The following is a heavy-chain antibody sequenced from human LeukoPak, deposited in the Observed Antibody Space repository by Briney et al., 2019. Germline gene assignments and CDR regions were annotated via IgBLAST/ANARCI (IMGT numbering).Heavy chain of an antibody. D-gene: IGHD3-22*01. CDR1: GFTFSTYA. J-gene: IGHJ4*02. Sequence: PRGSLRLSCARSGFTFSTYAMSWVRQAPGKGLGWVSSISDNGYTTYYADSVRGRFTISRDNSKNTVYLQMIGLRGEDTAVYLCAKYYYDSSGYYDAAPLDSWGQGTLVTVFS. CDR2: ISDNGYTT. V-gene: IGHV3-23*01. CDR3: AKYYYDSSGYYDAAPLDS.